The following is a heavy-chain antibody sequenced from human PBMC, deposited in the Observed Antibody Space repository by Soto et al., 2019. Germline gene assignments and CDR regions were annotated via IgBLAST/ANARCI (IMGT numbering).Heavy chain of an antibody. J-gene: IGHJ4*02. D-gene: IGHD2-15*01. CDR2: INSDGSST. CDR3: VRTSLVVAAATREDY. V-gene: IGHV3-74*01. CDR1: GCNFSSYW. Sequence: PGGSLRLSCAAAGCNFSSYWMHWARPATGKGLVWVSRINSDGSSTSYADSVKGRFTISRDNAKNTLYLQMNSLRAEDTAVYYCVRTSLVVAAATREDYWGQGTLVTVS.